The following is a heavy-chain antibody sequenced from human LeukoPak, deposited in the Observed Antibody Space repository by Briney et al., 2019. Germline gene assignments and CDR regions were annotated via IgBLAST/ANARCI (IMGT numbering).Heavy chain of an antibody. Sequence: ASVKVSCKASGYTFTSYGISWVRQAPGQGLEWMGWISAYNGNTNYAQKLQGRVTMTTDTSTSTAYMELRSLRSEDTAVYYCASPYCSSTSCEQYYYYYGMDVWGQGTTVTVSS. CDR3: ASPYCSSTSCEQYYYYYGMDV. J-gene: IGHJ6*02. V-gene: IGHV1-18*01. D-gene: IGHD2-2*01. CDR2: ISAYNGNT. CDR1: GYTFTSYG.